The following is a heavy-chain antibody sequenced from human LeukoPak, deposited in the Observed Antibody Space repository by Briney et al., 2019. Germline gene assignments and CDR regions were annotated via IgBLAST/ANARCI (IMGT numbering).Heavy chain of an antibody. CDR1: GFTFSSYS. D-gene: IGHD6-13*01. Sequence: GGSLRLSCAASGFTFSSYSMNWVRQAPGKGLEWVSSISSSSSYIYYADSVKGRFTISRDDAKNSLYLQMNSLRAEDTAVYYCAREGASIAAAGPNWFDPWGQGTLVTVSS. CDR3: AREGASIAAAGPNWFDP. CDR2: ISSSSSYI. J-gene: IGHJ5*02. V-gene: IGHV3-21*01.